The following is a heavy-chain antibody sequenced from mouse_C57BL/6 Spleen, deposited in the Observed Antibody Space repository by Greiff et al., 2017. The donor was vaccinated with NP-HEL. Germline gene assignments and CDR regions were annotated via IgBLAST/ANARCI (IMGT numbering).Heavy chain of an antibody. V-gene: IGHV1-26*01. D-gene: IGHD2-3*01. CDR1: GYTFTDYY. CDR3: ARGIYDAPWFAY. J-gene: IGHJ3*01. CDR2: INPNNGGT. Sequence: VQLQQSGPELVKPGASVKISCKASGYTFTDYYMNWVKQSHGKSLEWIGDINPNNGGTSYNQKFKGKATLTVDKSSSTAYMELRSLTSEDSAVYYCARGIYDAPWFAYWGQGTLVTVSA.